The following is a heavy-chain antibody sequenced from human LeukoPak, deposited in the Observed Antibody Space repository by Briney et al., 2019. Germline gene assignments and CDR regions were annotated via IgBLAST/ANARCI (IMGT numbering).Heavy chain of an antibody. J-gene: IGHJ6*02. CDR2: IKQDGSEK. V-gene: IGHV3-7*01. CDR3: ARDKEQWLVHGMDV. D-gene: IGHD6-19*01. CDR1: GFTFSNAW. Sequence: GGSLRLSCAASGFTFSNAWMSWVRQAPGKGLEWVANIKQDGSEKYYVDSVKGRFTISRDNAKNSLYLQMNSLRAEDTAVYYCARDKEQWLVHGMDVWGQGTTVTVSS.